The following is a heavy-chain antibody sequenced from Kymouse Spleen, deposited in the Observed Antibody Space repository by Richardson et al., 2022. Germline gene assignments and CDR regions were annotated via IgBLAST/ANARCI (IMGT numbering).Heavy chain of an antibody. Sequence: QVQLVESGGGVVQPGRSLRLSCAASGFTFSSYGMHWVRQAPGKGLEWVAVIWYDGSNKYYADSVKGRFTISRDNSKNTLYLQMNSLRAEDTAVYYCARESITGTTYYYYYYGMDVWGQGTTVTVSS. CDR2: IWYDGSNK. CDR3: ARESITGTTYYYYYYGMDV. D-gene: IGHD1-7*01. J-gene: IGHJ6*02. V-gene: IGHV3-33*01. CDR1: GFTFSSYG.